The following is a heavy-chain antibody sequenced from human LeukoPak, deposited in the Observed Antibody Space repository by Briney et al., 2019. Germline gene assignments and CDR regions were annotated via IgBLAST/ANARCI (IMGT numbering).Heavy chain of an antibody. CDR1: GGTFSSYA. D-gene: IGHD2-2*01. J-gene: IGHJ4*02. CDR2: IIPILGIA. Sequence: GASVKVSCKASGGTFSSYAISWVRQAPGQGLEWMGRIIPILGIANYAQKFQGRVTITADRSTSTAYMELSSLRSEDTAVYYCARDSGYCSSTSCYRTGLDYWGQGTLVTVSS. CDR3: ARDSGYCSSTSCYRTGLDY. V-gene: IGHV1-69*04.